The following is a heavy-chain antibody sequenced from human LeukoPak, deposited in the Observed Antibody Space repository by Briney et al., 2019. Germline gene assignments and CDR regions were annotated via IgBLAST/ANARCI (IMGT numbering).Heavy chain of an antibody. V-gene: IGHV4-34*01. J-gene: IGHJ6*02. D-gene: IGHD2-2*03. Sequence: SETLSLTCAVYGGSFSGYYWSWIRQPPGKGLEWIGEINHSGSTNYNPSLKSRVTISVDTSKNQFSLKLSSVTAADTAVYYCARDYMDNYYYGMDVWGQGTTVTVSS. CDR1: GGSFSGYY. CDR2: INHSGST. CDR3: ARDYMDNYYYGMDV.